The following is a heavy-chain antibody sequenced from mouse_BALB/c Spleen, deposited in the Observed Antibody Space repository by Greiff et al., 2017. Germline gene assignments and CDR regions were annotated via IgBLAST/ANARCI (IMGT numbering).Heavy chain of an antibody. CDR1: GFTFSSFG. CDR2: ISSGSSTI. Sequence: EVNVVESGGGLVQPGGSRKLSCAASGFTFSSFGMHWVRQAPEKGLEWVAYISSGSSTIYYADTVKGRFTISRDNPKNTLFLQMTSLRSEDTAMYYCARRGGNYAMDYWGQGTSVTVSS. V-gene: IGHV5-17*02. J-gene: IGHJ4*01. CDR3: ARRGGNYAMDY.